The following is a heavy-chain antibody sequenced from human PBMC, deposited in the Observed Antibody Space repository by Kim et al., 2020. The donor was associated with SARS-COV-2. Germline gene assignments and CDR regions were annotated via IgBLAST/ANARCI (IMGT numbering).Heavy chain of an antibody. J-gene: IGHJ6*02. Sequence: ASVKVSCKASGYTFTSYFLHWVRQAPGQGLEWMGVINPTGGATTYAQKLQGRVTMTRDTSTSTVYMELSSLRSEDTAVYYCARRNYYSGSFRGGMDVWGQGTTVTVSS. CDR3: ARRNYYSGSFRGGMDV. CDR2: INPTGGAT. D-gene: IGHD3-10*01. V-gene: IGHV1-46*01. CDR1: GYTFTSYF.